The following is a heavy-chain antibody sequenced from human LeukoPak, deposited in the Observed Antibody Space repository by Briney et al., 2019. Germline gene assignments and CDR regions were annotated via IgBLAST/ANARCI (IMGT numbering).Heavy chain of an antibody. D-gene: IGHD3-9*01. CDR3: AFSPDYDILTGYQRKYYYYGMDV. Sequence: ASETLSLTCAVYGGSSSGYYWSWIRQPPGKGLEWIGEINHSGSTNYNPSLKSRVTISVDTSKNQFSLKLSSVTAADTAVYYCAFSPDYDILTGYQRKYYYYGMDVWGQGTTVTVSS. CDR2: INHSGST. J-gene: IGHJ6*02. V-gene: IGHV4-34*01. CDR1: GGSSSGYY.